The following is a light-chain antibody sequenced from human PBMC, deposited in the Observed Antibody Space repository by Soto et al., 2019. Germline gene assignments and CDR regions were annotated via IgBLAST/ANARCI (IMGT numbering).Light chain of an antibody. Sequence: DIQMTQSPSSLSASVGDRVTITCRASQDIRSDLGWYQQKPGKAPKRLIYTASRLQSGVPLRFSGSGSGTESTLTISSLQPDDFATYYCLHQNSYPYTLAQGTKRE. J-gene: IGKJ2*01. CDR1: QDIRSD. V-gene: IGKV1-17*01. CDR3: LHQNSYPYT. CDR2: TAS.